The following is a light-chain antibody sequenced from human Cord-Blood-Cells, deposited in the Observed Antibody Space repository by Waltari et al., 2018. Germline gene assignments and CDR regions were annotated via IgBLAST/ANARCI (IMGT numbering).Light chain of an antibody. J-gene: IGKJ3*01. CDR3: QQYYTRIT. CDR2: WAS. V-gene: IGKV4-1*01. Sequence: DIVMTQSPDSLAVSLGERATINCKSSQSVLYSSNNKNYLAWYQQKPGQPPKLLIYWASTRESGVPDRFSGGGSGTDFTLTISGLQAEDVAVYYCQQYYTRITFGPGTKVDIK. CDR1: QSVLYSSNNKNY.